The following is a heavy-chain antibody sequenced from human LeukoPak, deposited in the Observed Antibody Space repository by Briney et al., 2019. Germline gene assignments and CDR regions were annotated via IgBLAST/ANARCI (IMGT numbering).Heavy chain of an antibody. CDR1: GFTFSSYW. Sequence: PGGSLRLSCAASGFTFSSYWMSWVRQAPGKGLEWVANIKQDGSEKYYVDSVKGRFTISRDNAKNSLYLQMNSLRAEDTAVYYCARDGPSYVLRYFDWLEGRSNLAIDYWGQGTLVTVSS. V-gene: IGHV3-7*01. D-gene: IGHD3-9*01. CDR3: ARDGPSYVLRYFDWLEGRSNLAIDY. CDR2: IKQDGSEK. J-gene: IGHJ4*02.